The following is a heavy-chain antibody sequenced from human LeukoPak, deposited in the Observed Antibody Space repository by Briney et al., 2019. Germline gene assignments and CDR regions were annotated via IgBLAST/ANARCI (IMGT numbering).Heavy chain of an antibody. V-gene: IGHV3-30*18. CDR3: AKDFEMATNSGRYFDN. Sequence: GGSLRLSCAASGFTFSSYGMHWVRQAPGKGLEWVAVISYDGSNKYYADSVKGRFTISRDSSKNTLYLQMNSLRPEDTALYYCAKDFEMATNSGRYFDNWGQGTLVTVSS. CDR1: GFTFSSYG. D-gene: IGHD5-24*01. J-gene: IGHJ4*02. CDR2: ISYDGSNK.